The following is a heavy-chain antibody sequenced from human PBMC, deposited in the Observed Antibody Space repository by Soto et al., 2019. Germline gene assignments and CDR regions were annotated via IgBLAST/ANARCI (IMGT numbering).Heavy chain of an antibody. Sequence: QVQLVQSGAEVKKPGSSVKVSCKASGGTFSSYAISWVRQAPGQGLEWMGGIIPVFGTANYAQKFQGRVTILADESTSTAYMELSSLRSEDTAVYYCARSGHIVVVVAERAEVWFDPWGQGTLVTVSS. CDR1: GGTFSSYA. D-gene: IGHD2-15*01. CDR3: ARSGHIVVVVAERAEVWFDP. V-gene: IGHV1-69*01. J-gene: IGHJ5*02. CDR2: IIPVFGTA.